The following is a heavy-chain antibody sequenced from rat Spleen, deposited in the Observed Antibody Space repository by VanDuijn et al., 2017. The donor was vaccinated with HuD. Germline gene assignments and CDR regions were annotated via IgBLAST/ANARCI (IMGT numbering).Heavy chain of an antibody. CDR1: GLSLIRYN. CDR2: IWGDGST. D-gene: IGHD1-11*01. Sequence: QVQLKESGPGLVQPSQTLSLTCTVSGLSLIRYNVHWVRQPPGTGLEWMGVIWGDGSTAYNSALKSRLSISRDTSKSQVFLKMSSLKTEDTATYYCARERVGFAYWGQGTLVTVSS. J-gene: IGHJ3*01. V-gene: IGHV2-32*01. CDR3: ARERVGFAY.